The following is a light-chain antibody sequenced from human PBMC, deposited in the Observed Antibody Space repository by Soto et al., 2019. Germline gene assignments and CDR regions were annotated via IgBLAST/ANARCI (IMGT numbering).Light chain of an antibody. V-gene: IGKV1-5*03. CDR1: QTISSW. CDR2: KAS. Sequence: DIQMTQSPSTLSGSVGDRVTITCRASQTISSWLAWYQQKPGKAPKLLIYKASTLKSGVPSRFSGSGSGTEFTLTISSLQHDDFATYYWQHYNSYSEAFGQGTKVELK. J-gene: IGKJ1*01. CDR3: QHYNSYSEA.